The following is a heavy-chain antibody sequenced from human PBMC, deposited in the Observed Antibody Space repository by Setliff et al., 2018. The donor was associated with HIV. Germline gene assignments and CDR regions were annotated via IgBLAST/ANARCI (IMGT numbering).Heavy chain of an antibody. J-gene: IGHJ4*01. CDR3: ARGLEYDHSVGYFDY. CDR1: GGSFSGYY. CDR2: IDTPGIT. Sequence: SSETLSLTCAVYGGSFSGYYWSWIRQPAGKGLEWIGRIDTPGITNYNPSLKSRVTISFDTSKEQFSLKLTSVTAADTAVYYCARGLEYDHSVGYFDYWGQGMLVTVSS. D-gene: IGHD1-1*01. V-gene: IGHV4-59*10.